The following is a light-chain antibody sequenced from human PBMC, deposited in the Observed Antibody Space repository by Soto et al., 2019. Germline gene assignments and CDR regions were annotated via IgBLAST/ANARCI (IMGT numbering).Light chain of an antibody. CDR1: QDISNW. J-gene: IGKJ5*01. Sequence: DIHMTHSPSSVSSSVLYIFSISCLSSQDISNWLAWYQHKPGEAPKFLIYAASNLQSGVPSKFSVSGSGTDFTLTISSLQPEDFAVYYCQQARRFPITFGQGTRLEIK. CDR2: AAS. V-gene: IGKV1-12*01. CDR3: QQARRFPIT.